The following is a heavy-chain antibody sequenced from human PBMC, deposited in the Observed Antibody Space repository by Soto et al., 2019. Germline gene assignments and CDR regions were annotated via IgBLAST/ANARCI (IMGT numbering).Heavy chain of an antibody. CDR3: TRRYSSAFDI. J-gene: IGHJ3*02. D-gene: IGHD6-13*01. CDR2: IYYSGST. V-gene: IGHV4-59*08. Sequence: SETLSLTCTVSGGSLNRYDWSWIRQPPGKGLEWIGYIYYSGSTNYNPSLKSRVTISVDTSKNQFSLKLSSVTAADTDVYYCTRRYSSAFDIWGQGTMVT. CDR1: GGSLNRYD.